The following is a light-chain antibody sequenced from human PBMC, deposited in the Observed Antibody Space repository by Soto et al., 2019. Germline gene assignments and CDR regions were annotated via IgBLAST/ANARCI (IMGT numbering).Light chain of an antibody. V-gene: IGKV1D-16*01. CDR3: QEYSSYWT. CDR2: AAS. Sequence: DIRIKQSSSSVPASVLDRVSTTCRASQGISSWLAWYQQTPGTAPQLLIYAASSLQSGLPSRFSGSGSGTEFTLTISSLQPDDFATYYCQEYSSYWTFGQGTKVDIK. J-gene: IGKJ1*01. CDR1: QGISSW.